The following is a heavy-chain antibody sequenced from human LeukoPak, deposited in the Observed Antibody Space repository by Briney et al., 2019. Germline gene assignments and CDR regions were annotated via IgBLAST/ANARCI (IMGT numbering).Heavy chain of an antibody. D-gene: IGHD2-2*01. CDR3: ARPNCSSTGCYTPMHYGMDV. J-gene: IGHJ6*02. CDR2: INPSGGST. V-gene: IGHV1-46*01. CDR1: GYTFTSYY. Sequence: ASVKVSCKASGYTFTSYYMHWVRQAPGQGLEWMGIINPSGGSTSYAQKFQGRVTMTRDTSTSTVYMELSSLRSEDTAVYYCARPNCSSTGCYTPMHYGMDVWGQGTTVTVSS.